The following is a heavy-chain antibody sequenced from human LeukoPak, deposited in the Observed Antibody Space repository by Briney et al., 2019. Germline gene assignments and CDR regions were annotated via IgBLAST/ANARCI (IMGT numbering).Heavy chain of an antibody. CDR3: ARGTYDILTAYRSSPSHNFDN. CDR1: GGTTSSNA. D-gene: IGHD3-9*01. V-gene: IGHV1-69*04. CDR2: IIPILGIT. Sequence: SVKVSCKASGGTTSSNAISWVRQAPGQGLAWMGRIIPILGITNYAQKFQGRVTITADKSTSTAYMELSSLASEDTAVYYCARGTYDILTAYRSSPSHNFDNWGQGTLVTVSS. J-gene: IGHJ4*02.